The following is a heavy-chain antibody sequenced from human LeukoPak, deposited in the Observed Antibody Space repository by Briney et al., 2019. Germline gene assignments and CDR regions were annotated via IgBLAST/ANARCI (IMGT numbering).Heavy chain of an antibody. CDR2: INSDGTDT. J-gene: IGHJ6*03. Sequence: PGGSLRLSCADSTFTFSNYWMHWVRQAPGKGLVWVSRINSDGTDTSYADSVKGRFTISRDNSKNTLYLQMNSLRADDTAVYYCARGGCSGGSCYYYCYYMDVWGKGTTVTVSS. V-gene: IGHV3-74*01. CDR1: TFTFSNYW. CDR3: ARGGCSGGSCYYYCYYMDV. D-gene: IGHD2-15*01.